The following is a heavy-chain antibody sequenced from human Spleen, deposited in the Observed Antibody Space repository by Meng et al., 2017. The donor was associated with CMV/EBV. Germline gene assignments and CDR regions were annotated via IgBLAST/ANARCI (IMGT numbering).Heavy chain of an antibody. D-gene: IGHD5-12*01. J-gene: IGHJ4*02. CDR1: GGSIRNNDYL. CDR3: ARHFSGGFYYFDH. CDR2: IFYTGGT. Sequence: SETLSLTCTVSGGSIRNNDYLWGWVRQTPGKGLEWIGSIFYTGGTYYNPSLESRVTIFVDTSKNQFSLELNSVTVADTAVYYCARHFSGGFYYFDHWGQGTLVTVSS. V-gene: IGHV4-39*01.